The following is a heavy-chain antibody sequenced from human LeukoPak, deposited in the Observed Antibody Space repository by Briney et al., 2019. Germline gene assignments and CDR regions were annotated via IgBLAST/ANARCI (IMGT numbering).Heavy chain of an antibody. Sequence: PSETLSLTCTVSGGSISSYYWSWIRQPPGKGLEWIGYIYYSGSTNYNPSLKSRVTISVDTSKNQFSLKLSSVTAADTAVYYCARGAKRGYSYGYGCFDPWGQGTLVTVSS. D-gene: IGHD5-18*01. CDR2: IYYSGST. V-gene: IGHV4-59*12. J-gene: IGHJ5*02. CDR1: GGSISSYY. CDR3: ARGAKRGYSYGYGCFDP.